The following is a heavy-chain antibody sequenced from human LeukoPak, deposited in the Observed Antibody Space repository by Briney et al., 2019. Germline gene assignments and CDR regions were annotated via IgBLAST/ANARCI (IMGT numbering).Heavy chain of an antibody. J-gene: IGHJ3*01. CDR2: IGGSGKT. Sequence: GGSLRLSCAASGFTFSDYAMSWVRQAPGRGLQWVSVIGGSGKTYYADSVRGQFTITRDNSKNTLFLQMSSLTVDDTAIYYCAKPLRPRSGGGDWYGFEVWGQGTRVTVSS. CDR3: AKPLRPRSGGGDWYGFEV. V-gene: IGHV3-23*01. D-gene: IGHD2-21*02. CDR1: GFTFSDYA.